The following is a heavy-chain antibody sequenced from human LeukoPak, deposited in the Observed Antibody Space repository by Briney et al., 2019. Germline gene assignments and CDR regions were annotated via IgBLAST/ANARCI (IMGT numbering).Heavy chain of an antibody. CDR1: GGTFSSYA. D-gene: IGHD3-3*01. V-gene: IGHV1-69*06. CDR3: ARGRYYDFWSGYYHKYYYYYMDV. J-gene: IGHJ6*03. Sequence: GASVKVSCKASGGTFSSYAISWVRQAPGQGLEWMGGIIPIFGTANYAQKFQGRVTITADKSTSTAYMELSSLRSEDTAVYYCARGRYYDFWSGYYHKYYYYYMDVWGKGTTVTVSS. CDR2: IIPIFGTA.